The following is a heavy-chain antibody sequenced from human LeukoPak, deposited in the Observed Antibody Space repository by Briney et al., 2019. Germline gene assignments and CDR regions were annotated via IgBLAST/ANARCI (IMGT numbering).Heavy chain of an antibody. V-gene: IGHV4-61*01. CDR1: GGSISSGSYY. CDR3: ARNPLGHCTSASCLRYWYFDL. D-gene: IGHD2-2*01. J-gene: IGHJ2*01. Sequence: PSQTLSLTCTVSGGSISSGSYYWSWIRQPPGKGLEYIGYIYYSGSTNYNPSLKSRVTISVDTSKNQFSLKLNSVTVTDTAVYCCARNPLGHCTSASCLRYWYFDLWGRGTLVTVSS. CDR2: IYYSGST.